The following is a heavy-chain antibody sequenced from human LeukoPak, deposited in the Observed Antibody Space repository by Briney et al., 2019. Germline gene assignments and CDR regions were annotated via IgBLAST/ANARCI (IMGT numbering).Heavy chain of an antibody. Sequence: PGGSLRLSCAASGFTVSSNYMSWVRQAPGKGLEWVSVIYSGGSTYYADSVKGRFTISRDNSKNTLYLQMNSLRAEDTAVYYCASATYYYDSSGYYLPGAFDIWGQGTMVTVSS. CDR2: IYSGGST. J-gene: IGHJ3*02. V-gene: IGHV3-66*01. CDR1: GFTVSSNY. D-gene: IGHD3-22*01. CDR3: ASATYYYDSSGYYLPGAFDI.